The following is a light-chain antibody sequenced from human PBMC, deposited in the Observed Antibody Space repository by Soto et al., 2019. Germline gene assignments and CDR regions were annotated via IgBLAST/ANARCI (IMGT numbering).Light chain of an antibody. V-gene: IGKV3-11*01. CDR1: HSVGSL. Sequence: DIVLTQSPSTLSLSPGDRATLSCRASHSVGSLLAWYQQKPGQAPRLLIYFASNWATGIPPRFSGSGSGTDFTLTIGSLEPEDFALFYCQQRSAWPWTFGQGTRVEIK. CDR3: QQRSAWPWT. CDR2: FAS. J-gene: IGKJ1*01.